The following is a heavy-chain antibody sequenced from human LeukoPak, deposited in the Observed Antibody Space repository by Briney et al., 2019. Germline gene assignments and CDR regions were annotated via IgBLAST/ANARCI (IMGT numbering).Heavy chain of an antibody. V-gene: IGHV4-61*02. Sequence: SQTLSLTCTVSGGSISSGCHYWSWIRQPAGKGLEWIGRIYTSGSTNYNPSLKSRVTISVDTSKNQFSLKLSSVTAADTAVYYCARARYYDSSGYYSNDAFDIWGQGTMVTVSS. D-gene: IGHD3-22*01. CDR3: ARARYYDSSGYYSNDAFDI. CDR2: IYTSGST. CDR1: GGSISSGCHY. J-gene: IGHJ3*02.